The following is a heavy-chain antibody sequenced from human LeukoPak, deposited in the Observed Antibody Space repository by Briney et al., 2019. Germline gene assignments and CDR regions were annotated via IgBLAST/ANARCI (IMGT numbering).Heavy chain of an antibody. D-gene: IGHD3-22*01. Sequence: SETLSLTCAVYGGSFSGYYGSWIRQPPGKGLEWIGEINHSGSTNYNPSLKSRVTISVDTSKNQFSLKLSSVTAADTAVYYCGRVVIYYDSSGYFLDSFDIWGQGTMVTVSS. CDR1: GGSFSGYY. CDR3: GRVVIYYDSSGYFLDSFDI. CDR2: INHSGST. V-gene: IGHV4-34*01. J-gene: IGHJ3*02.